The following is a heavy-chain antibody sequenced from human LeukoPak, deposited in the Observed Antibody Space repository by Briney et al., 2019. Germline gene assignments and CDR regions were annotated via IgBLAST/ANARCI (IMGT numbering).Heavy chain of an antibody. D-gene: IGHD2-21*02. J-gene: IGHJ5*02. CDR2: IYTSGST. CDR1: GGSISSGSYY. V-gene: IGHV4-61*02. CDR3: ARDRAAYCGGDCYPNWFDP. Sequence: SETLSLTCTVPGGSISSGSYYWSWIRQPAGKGLEWIGRIYTSGSTNYNPSLKSRVTISVDTSKNQLSLKLSSVTAADTAVYYCARDRAAYCGGDCYPNWFDPWGQGTLVTVSS.